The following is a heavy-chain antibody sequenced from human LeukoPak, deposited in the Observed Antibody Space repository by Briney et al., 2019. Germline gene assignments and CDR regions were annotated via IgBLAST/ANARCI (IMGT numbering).Heavy chain of an antibody. CDR2: ISNNGTTI. CDR1: GFTFSTYD. CDR3: AKDAGGPTHSPRSLHY. J-gene: IGHJ4*02. Sequence: PGGSLRLSCAASGFTFSTYDINWARQAPGRGLEWGSYISNNGTTIFYAGCVKGRFTIYRNKATNSVYLHMNNMRSDDTAVYYCAKDAGGPTHSPRSLHYWGQGTLVTVSS. V-gene: IGHV3-48*03. D-gene: IGHD2-15*01.